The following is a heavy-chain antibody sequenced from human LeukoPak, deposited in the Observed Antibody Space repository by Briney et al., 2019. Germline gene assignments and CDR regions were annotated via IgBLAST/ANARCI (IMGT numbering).Heavy chain of an antibody. CDR2: IRYDGSNK. CDR1: GFTFSSYG. CDR3: AKDRYSSGWYVMAFDI. V-gene: IGHV3-30*02. J-gene: IGHJ3*02. Sequence: QPGGSLRLSCAASGFTFSSYGMHWVRQAPGKGLEWVAFIRYDGSNKYYADSVKVRFTISRDNSKNTLYLQMNSLRAEDTAVYYCAKDRYSSGWYVMAFDIWGQGTMVTVSS. D-gene: IGHD6-19*01.